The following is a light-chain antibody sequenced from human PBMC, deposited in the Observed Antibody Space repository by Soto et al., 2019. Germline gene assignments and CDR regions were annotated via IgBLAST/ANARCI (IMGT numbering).Light chain of an antibody. CDR1: NTNIGAGYD. CDR3: QTYDIILSAWKG. J-gene: IGLJ3*02. CDR2: ANI. V-gene: IGLV1-40*01. Sequence: QSVLTQPPSVSGAPGQRVSISCTGSNTNIGAGYDVNWYQQLPGTAPKLLIYANINRPSGVPDRFSGSKSGASAFRVITGLQAEDEDEYYCQTYDIILSAWKGFGGGTKLTVL.